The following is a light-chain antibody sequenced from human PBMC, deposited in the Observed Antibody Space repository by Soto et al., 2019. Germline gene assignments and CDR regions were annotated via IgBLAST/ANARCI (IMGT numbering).Light chain of an antibody. J-gene: IGKJ3*01. CDR1: QDIAIY. V-gene: IGKV1-9*01. CDR3: QQLFMYPPT. CDR2: TAS. Sequence: IQLAQSPPSLSASVGDRVTITCRASQDIAIYLAWYQQKPGEAPNLLIHTASTLHGGVPSRFSGSGSGTDFTLPVSSLQPEDLATYYCQQLFMYPPTFGPGTKVDIK.